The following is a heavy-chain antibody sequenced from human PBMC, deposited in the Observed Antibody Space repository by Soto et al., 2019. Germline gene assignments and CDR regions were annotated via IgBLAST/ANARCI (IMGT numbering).Heavy chain of an antibody. CDR3: ASGIGYGSGAYYFDY. V-gene: IGHV1-18*01. CDR2: ISAYNGNT. D-gene: IGHD6-19*01. CDR1: GYTFTSYG. Sequence: QVQLVQSGAEVKKPGASVKVSCKASGYTFTSYGISWVRQAPGQGLEWMGWISAYNGNTNYAQKRQGRVTMNTDPSTSTAYMELRSLRSDDTAVYYCASGIGYGSGAYYFDYWGQGTLVTVSS. J-gene: IGHJ4*02.